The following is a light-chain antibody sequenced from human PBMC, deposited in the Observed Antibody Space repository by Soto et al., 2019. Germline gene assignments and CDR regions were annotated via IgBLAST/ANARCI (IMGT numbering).Light chain of an antibody. CDR2: WAS. Sequence: DIVMTQSPDSLAVSLGERATINCKSSQSVLYSSINKNYLAWYQQKPGQPPKLLIYWASTRESGVPDRFSGSGSGTEFTLTISSLQAEDVAVYYCQQYYSNPLTFGGGTKVEMK. CDR1: QSVLYSSINKNY. J-gene: IGKJ4*01. CDR3: QQYYSNPLT. V-gene: IGKV4-1*01.